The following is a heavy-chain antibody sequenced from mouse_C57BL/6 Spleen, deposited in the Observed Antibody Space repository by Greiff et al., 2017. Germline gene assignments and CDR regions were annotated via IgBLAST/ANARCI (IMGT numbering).Heavy chain of an antibody. J-gene: IGHJ3*01. Sequence: VQLQQSGAELARPGASVKLSCKASGYTFTSYCISWVQQRTGQGLEWIGEIYPRSGNTYYNEKFKGQATMTADKSSSTAYMQLRRLTSEDSAVYCCARRMDDYVGCAYWGQETQVTVSA. D-gene: IGHD2-4*01. CDR3: ARRMDDYVGCAY. CDR1: GYTFTSYC. V-gene: IGHV1-81*01. CDR2: IYPRSGNT.